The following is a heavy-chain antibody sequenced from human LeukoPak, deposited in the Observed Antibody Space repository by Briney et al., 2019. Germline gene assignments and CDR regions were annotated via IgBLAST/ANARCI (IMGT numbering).Heavy chain of an antibody. J-gene: IGHJ6*02. CDR2: IIPIFGTA. D-gene: IGHD6-6*01. CDR1: GGTFSSYA. V-gene: IGHV1-69*13. CDR3: ARELYSSSRPYYYYYGMDV. Sequence: SVKVSCKASGGTFSSYAISWVRQAPGQGLEWMGGIIPIFGTANYAQKFQGRVTITADESTSTAYMELSSLRSEDTAVYYCARELYSSSRPYYYYYGMDVWGQGTTVTVSS.